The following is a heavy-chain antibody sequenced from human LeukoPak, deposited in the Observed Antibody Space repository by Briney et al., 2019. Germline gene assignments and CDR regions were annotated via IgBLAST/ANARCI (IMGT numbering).Heavy chain of an antibody. Sequence: ASVKVSCKASGYTFTSYGISWVQQAPGQGLEWMGWISAYNGNTNYAQKLQGRVTMTTDTSTSTAYMELRSLRSDDTAVYYCAREDCSGGSCYLNWFDPWGQGTLVTVSS. J-gene: IGHJ5*02. D-gene: IGHD2-15*01. CDR1: GYTFTSYG. V-gene: IGHV1-18*01. CDR3: AREDCSGGSCYLNWFDP. CDR2: ISAYNGNT.